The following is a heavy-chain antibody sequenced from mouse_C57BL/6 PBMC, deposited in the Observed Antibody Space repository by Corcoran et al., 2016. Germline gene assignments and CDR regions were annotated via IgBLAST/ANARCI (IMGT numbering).Heavy chain of an antibody. D-gene: IGHD2-4*01. V-gene: IGHV1-76*01. CDR2: IYPGSGNT. CDR3: ARGVYYDYDEGGYYAMDY. CDR1: GYTFTDSY. J-gene: IGHJ4*01. Sequence: QVQLKQSGAELVRPGASVKLSCKDSGYTFTDSYINWVKRRPGQGLEWIARIYPGSGNTYYNEKFKGKATLTAEKSSSTAYMQLSSLTSEDSAIYFCARGVYYDYDEGGYYAMDYWGQGTSVTVSS.